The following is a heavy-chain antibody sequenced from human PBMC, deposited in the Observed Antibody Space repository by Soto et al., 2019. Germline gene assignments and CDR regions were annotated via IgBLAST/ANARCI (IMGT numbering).Heavy chain of an antibody. CDR2: IFSGGST. Sequence: EVQLVETGGDLVQPGGSLRLSCAASGFTVFNNYMSWDRQAPGEGLEWVSVIFSGGSTSYADSVKGRFTVSRDSSKNTLYLQMNSLRAEDTAVYYCATHPSSLKWGQGTLVTVSP. J-gene: IGHJ4*02. CDR1: GFTVFNNY. V-gene: IGHV3-53*02. CDR3: ATHPSSLK.